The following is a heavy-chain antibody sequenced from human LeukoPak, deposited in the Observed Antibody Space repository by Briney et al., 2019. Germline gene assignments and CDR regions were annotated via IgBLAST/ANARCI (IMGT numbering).Heavy chain of an antibody. CDR1: GCTISNYY. V-gene: IGHV4-59*08. J-gene: IGHJ4*02. CDR2: IYDRGST. D-gene: IGHD2-15*01. Sequence: SENLSFTCSVSGCTISNYYWSWIRQRPGKGLEWIGYIYDRGSTNYNPPLKSRITISVATSKNQFALKLSSVTAADTAVYYCARLRYCSGGSCYIFDYWGQGTLVTDSS. CDR3: ARLRYCSGGSCYIFDY.